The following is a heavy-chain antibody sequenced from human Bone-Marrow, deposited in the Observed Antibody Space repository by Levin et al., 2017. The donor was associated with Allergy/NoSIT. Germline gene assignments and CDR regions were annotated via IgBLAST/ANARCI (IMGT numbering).Heavy chain of an antibody. CDR1: GFTISSHW. CDR3: LGRWYFDL. CDR2: INSDGSST. Sequence: GESLKISCAASGFTISSHWLHWARQVPGKGLVWVSDINSDGSSTSYADSVKGRFTISRDNAKNTLYLQMNSLRVEDTAVYYCLGRWYFDLWGRGTPVTVSS. J-gene: IGHJ2*01. V-gene: IGHV3-74*01.